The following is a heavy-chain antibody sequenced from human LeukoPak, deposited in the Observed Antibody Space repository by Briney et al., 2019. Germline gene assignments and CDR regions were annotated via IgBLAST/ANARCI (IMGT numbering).Heavy chain of an antibody. Sequence: SETLSLTCAVSGYSIISGYYWGWIRQPPGKGLGLGGSIYHSGSTYYNPSLKSRVTISVDTSKNQFSLKLNSVTAADAAVYYCASPGKYDNSPIDYWGQGTLVTVSS. CDR3: ASPGKYDNSPIDY. CDR2: IYHSGST. D-gene: IGHD1-1*01. J-gene: IGHJ4*02. CDR1: GYSIISGYY. V-gene: IGHV4-38-2*01.